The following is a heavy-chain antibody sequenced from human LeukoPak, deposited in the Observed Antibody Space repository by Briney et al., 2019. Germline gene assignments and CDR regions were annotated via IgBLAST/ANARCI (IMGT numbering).Heavy chain of an antibody. V-gene: IGHV4-34*01. Sequence: PSETLSLTCAVYGGSFSGYYWSWIRQPPGKGLEWIGEINHSGSTNYNPSLKSRVTISVDTSKNQFSLKLSSVTAADTAVYYCARSGYRAVDYWGQGTLVTVSS. CDR2: INHSGST. D-gene: IGHD5-24*01. CDR1: GGSFSGYY. CDR3: ARSGYRAVDY. J-gene: IGHJ4*02.